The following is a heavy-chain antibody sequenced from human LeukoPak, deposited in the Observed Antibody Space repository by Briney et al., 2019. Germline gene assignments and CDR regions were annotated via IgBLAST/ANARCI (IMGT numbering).Heavy chain of an antibody. CDR3: ARELAAAGRGVYYYMDV. V-gene: IGHV4-38-2*02. D-gene: IGHD6-13*01. J-gene: IGHJ6*03. CDR2: IYHSGST. Sequence: SETLSLTCTVSGYSISSGYYWGWIRQPPGKGLEWIGSIYHSGSTYYNPSLKSRVTISVDTSKNQFSLKLSSVTAADTAVYYCARELAAAGRGVYYYMDVWGKGTTVTVSS. CDR1: GYSISSGYY.